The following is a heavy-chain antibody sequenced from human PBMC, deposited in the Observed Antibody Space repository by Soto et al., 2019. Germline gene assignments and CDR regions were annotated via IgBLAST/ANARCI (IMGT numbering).Heavy chain of an antibody. Sequence: GGSLRLSCAASGFTFSSYGMHWVRQAPGKGLEWVAVISYDGSNKYYADSVKGRFTISRDNSKNTLYLQMNSLRAEDTAVYYCSFSGSYAVAFDIWGQGTMVTVSS. J-gene: IGHJ3*02. CDR3: SFSGSYAVAFDI. D-gene: IGHD1-26*01. CDR2: ISYDGSNK. CDR1: GFTFSSYG. V-gene: IGHV3-30*03.